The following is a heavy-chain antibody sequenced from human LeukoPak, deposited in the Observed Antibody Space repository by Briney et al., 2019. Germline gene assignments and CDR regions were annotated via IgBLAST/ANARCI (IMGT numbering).Heavy chain of an antibody. CDR3: ARVGFGELLT. CDR1: GSTFSSYW. CDR2: IKQDGSEK. V-gene: IGHV3-7*01. D-gene: IGHD3-10*01. Sequence: GGSLRLSCAASGSTFSSYWMSWVRQAPGKGLEWVANIKQDGSEKYYVDSVKGRFTISRDNAKNSLYLQMNSLRAEDTAVYYCARVGFGELLTWGQGTLVTVSS. J-gene: IGHJ5*02.